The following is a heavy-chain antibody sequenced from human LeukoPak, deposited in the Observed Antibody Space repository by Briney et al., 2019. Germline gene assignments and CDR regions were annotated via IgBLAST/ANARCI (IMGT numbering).Heavy chain of an antibody. CDR2: IIPIFGTA. J-gene: IGHJ4*02. D-gene: IGHD3-9*01. V-gene: IGHV1-69*13. CDR3: ARAMYYDIPAPNAAFDY. CDR1: GYTFTSYG. Sequence: ASVKVSCKASGYTFTSYGISWGRQAPGQGLEWMGGIIPIFGTANYSQKFQGRGTITADESTRTAYMELSSLRSEDTAVYYCARAMYYDIPAPNAAFDYWGQGTLVTVSS.